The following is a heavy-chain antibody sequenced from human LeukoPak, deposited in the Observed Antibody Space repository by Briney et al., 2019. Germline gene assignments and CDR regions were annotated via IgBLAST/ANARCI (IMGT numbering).Heavy chain of an antibody. V-gene: IGHV3-30-3*01. J-gene: IGHJ4*02. CDR1: GFTFSSYA. CDR2: ISYDGSNK. Sequence: GGSLRLSCAASGFTFSSYAMHWVRQAPGKGLEWVAVISYDGSNKYYADSVKGRFTISRDNSKNTLYLQMNSLRAEDTAVYYCARESLLIFDCWGQGTLVTVSS. CDR3: ARESLLIFDC.